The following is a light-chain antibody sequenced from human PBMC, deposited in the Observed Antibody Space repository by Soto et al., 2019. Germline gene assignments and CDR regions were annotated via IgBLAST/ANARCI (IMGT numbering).Light chain of an antibody. J-gene: IGLJ2*01. CDR1: NTY. V-gene: IGLV2-11*01. Sequence: QSALTQPHSVSGSPGQSVTISCTGTNTYVSWYQQVPGRAPQLLIYDVTKRASGVPPRFSGSNSGGTASLTISGLQAEDEPDFYCCSYAGSYTHVVFGGGTKLTVL. CDR2: DVT. CDR3: CSYAGSYTHVV.